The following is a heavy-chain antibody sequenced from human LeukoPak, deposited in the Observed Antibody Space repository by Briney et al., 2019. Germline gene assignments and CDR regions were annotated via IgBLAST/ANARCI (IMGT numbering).Heavy chain of an antibody. CDR3: AGYSYGVRPS. Sequence: SQTLSLTCVISGDSFSSNSAAWNWIRQSPSRGLEWLGRTYYRSKWYNDYAVSVKSRTTINPDTSKNQFSLHLNSVTPEDTAVYYCAGYSYGVRPSWGQGTLVTVSS. CDR1: GDSFSSNSAA. CDR2: TYYRSKWYN. J-gene: IGHJ5*02. D-gene: IGHD5-18*01. V-gene: IGHV6-1*01.